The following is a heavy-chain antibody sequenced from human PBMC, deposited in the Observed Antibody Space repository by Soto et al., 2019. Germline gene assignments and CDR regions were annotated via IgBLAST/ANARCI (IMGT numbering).Heavy chain of an antibody. J-gene: IGHJ5*02. D-gene: IGHD6-13*01. V-gene: IGHV4-59*01. CDR2: IYYSGST. CDR3: AREYIAREYSSSSTGWFDP. CDR1: GGSISNYY. Sequence: PSETLSLTCTVSGGSISNYYWSWIRQPPGKGLEWIGYIYYSGSTNYNPSLKSRVIISVDTSRNQFSLKLSSVTAADTAVYYCAREYIAREYSSSSTGWFDPWGQGTLVTVSS.